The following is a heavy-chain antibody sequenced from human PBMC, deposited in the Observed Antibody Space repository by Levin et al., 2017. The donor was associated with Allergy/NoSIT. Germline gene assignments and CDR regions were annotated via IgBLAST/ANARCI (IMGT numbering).Heavy chain of an antibody. V-gene: IGHV4-39*01. CDR1: GGSISSSGYY. CDR3: ARHHAKLLYRSIWYGWFDP. D-gene: IGHD6-13*01. J-gene: IGHJ5*02. Sequence: SETLSLTCTVSGGSISSSGYYWGWIRQPPGTGLEWIGSIYYSGSTYYNPSLKTRFTMCGGTSRDQCSRKLRSVTDADTAVYYCARHHAKLLYRSIWYGWFDPWGQGPLVTVSS. CDR2: IYYSGST.